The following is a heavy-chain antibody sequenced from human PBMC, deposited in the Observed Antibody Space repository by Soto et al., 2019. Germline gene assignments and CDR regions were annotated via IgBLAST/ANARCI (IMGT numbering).Heavy chain of an antibody. Sequence: PGGSLRLSCVGSGFTFSNNAMHWVRQAPGKGLEWVGRIKSKVDSATTDYAAPVKGRFSISRDDSRNTLYLQMNSLKIEDTAVYYCTTDDPINRNWGQGTLVTVSS. CDR2: IKSKVDSATT. CDR1: GFTFSNNA. V-gene: IGHV3-15*01. J-gene: IGHJ4*02. CDR3: TTDDPINRN.